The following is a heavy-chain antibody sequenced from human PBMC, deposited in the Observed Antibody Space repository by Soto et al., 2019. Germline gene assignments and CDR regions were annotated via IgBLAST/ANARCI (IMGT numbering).Heavy chain of an antibody. Sequence: SETLSLTCAVYGGSFSGYYWSWIRQPPGKGLEWIGEINHSGSTNYNPSLKSRVTISVDTSKNQFSLKLSSVTAADTAVYYCARGLVRPKYSSSSSYYYYYMDVWGKGTTVTVSS. CDR3: ARGLVRPKYSSSSSYYYYYMDV. J-gene: IGHJ6*03. CDR1: GGSFSGYY. V-gene: IGHV4-34*01. D-gene: IGHD6-6*01. CDR2: INHSGST.